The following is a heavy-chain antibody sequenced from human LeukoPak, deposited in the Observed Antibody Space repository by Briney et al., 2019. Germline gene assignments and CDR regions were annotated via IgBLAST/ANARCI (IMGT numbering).Heavy chain of an antibody. D-gene: IGHD3-22*01. CDR1: GFTFSNYW. CDR3: VRDANYHDGSNYYDVLDI. Sequence: GGSLRLSCAASGFTFSNYWMVWVRQAPGEGLDWVANIRGDGSRQYYLDSVKGRFTISRDNAKNSLYLQMSSLRADDTAVYYCVRDANYHDGSNYYDVLDIWGQGTMVTVSS. J-gene: IGHJ3*02. CDR2: IRGDGSRQ. V-gene: IGHV3-7*01.